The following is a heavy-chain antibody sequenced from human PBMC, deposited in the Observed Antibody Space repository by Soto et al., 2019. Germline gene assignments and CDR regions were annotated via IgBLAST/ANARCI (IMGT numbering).Heavy chain of an antibody. J-gene: IGHJ6*02. CDR1: GFTFSSYG. Sequence: QVQLVESGGGVVQPGRSLRLSCAASGFTFSSYGMHWVRQAPGKGLEWVAVISYDGSNKYYADSVKGRFTISRDNSKNTLYLQMNSRRAEDTAVYYCAKQRYLPYSTFRYYYYYYGMDVWGQGTTVTVSS. CDR3: AKQRYLPYSTFRYYYYYYGMDV. V-gene: IGHV3-30*18. D-gene: IGHD4-4*01. CDR2: ISYDGSNK.